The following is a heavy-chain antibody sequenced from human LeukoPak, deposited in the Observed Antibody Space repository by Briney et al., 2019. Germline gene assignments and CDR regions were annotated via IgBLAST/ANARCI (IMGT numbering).Heavy chain of an antibody. D-gene: IGHD3-3*01. Sequence: GGSLRLSCAASGFTFSNTWMHWVRQAPGKGLVWVSRIHSDGISTTYADSVKGRFTISRDNAKNSLYLQMNSLRAEDTAVYYCARDRAYYDFWSGPSFDYWGQGTLVTVSP. V-gene: IGHV3-74*03. CDR3: ARDRAYYDFWSGPSFDY. CDR1: GFTFSNTW. J-gene: IGHJ4*02. CDR2: IHSDGIST.